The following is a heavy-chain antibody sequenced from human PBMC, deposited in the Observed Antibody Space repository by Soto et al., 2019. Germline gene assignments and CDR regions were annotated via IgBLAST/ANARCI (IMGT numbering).Heavy chain of an antibody. Sequence: GGSLRLSCAASGFTFSSYAMSWVRQAPGKGLEWVSAISGSGGSTYYADSVKGRFTISRDNSKNTLYLQMNSLRAEDTAVYYCAKTKRRDYYDWVYHFDDWGQGTLVTVSS. CDR3: AKTKRRDYYDWVYHFDD. CDR1: GFTFSSYA. J-gene: IGHJ4*02. CDR2: ISGSGGST. D-gene: IGHD3-22*01. V-gene: IGHV3-23*01.